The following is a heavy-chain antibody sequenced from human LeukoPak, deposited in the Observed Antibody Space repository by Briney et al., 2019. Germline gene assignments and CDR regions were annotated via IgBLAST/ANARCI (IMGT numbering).Heavy chain of an antibody. J-gene: IGHJ4*02. CDR2: VNLQSGNT. CDR1: GYSFTSYD. Sequence: GASVKVSCNTSGYSFTSYDINWVRQAPAQGLEWMGWVNLQSGNTGYKQKFQARLTITRDTSISAAYMELSSLTSDDTAVYFCARGLPLGFCTYGVCYPPKHLDFWGQGTLVTVSS. D-gene: IGHD2-8*01. CDR3: ARGLPLGFCTYGVCYPPKHLDF. V-gene: IGHV1-8*03.